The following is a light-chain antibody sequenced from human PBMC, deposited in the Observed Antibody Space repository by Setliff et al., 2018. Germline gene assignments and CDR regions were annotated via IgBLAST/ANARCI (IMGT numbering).Light chain of an antibody. CDR1: SRDVGYYNL. CDR2: EVS. Sequence: QSVLTQPASVSGSPGQSITISCTGTSRDVGYYNLVSWYQQHPGKAPKLMISEVSNRPSGVSYRFSGSKSGNTASLTISGLQAEDEADYYCMSYTTIRTYVFGTGTKVTVL. CDR3: MSYTTIRTYV. V-gene: IGLV2-14*01. J-gene: IGLJ1*01.